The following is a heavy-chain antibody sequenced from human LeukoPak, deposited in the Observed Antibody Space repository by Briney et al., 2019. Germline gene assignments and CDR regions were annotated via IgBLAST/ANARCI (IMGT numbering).Heavy chain of an antibody. CDR2: IYTSGST. D-gene: IGHD3-22*01. CDR1: GGSISSGSYY. CDR3: ASSYYYDSSGYLYY. V-gene: IGHV4-61*02. J-gene: IGHJ4*02. Sequence: ASQTLSLTCTVSGGSISSGSYYWRWIRQPAGKGLEWIGRIYTSGSTNYNPSLKSRVTISVDTSKNQFSLKLSSVTAADTAVYYCASSYYYDSSGYLYYWGQGTLVTVSS.